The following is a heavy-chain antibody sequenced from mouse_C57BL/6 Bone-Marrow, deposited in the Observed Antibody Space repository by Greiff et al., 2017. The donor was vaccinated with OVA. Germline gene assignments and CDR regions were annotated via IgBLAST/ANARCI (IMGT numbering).Heavy chain of an antibody. CDR2: IYPGDGDT. D-gene: IGHD3-1*01. CDR1: GYAFSSYW. J-gene: IGHJ4*01. Sequence: VQLQQSGAELVKPGASVKISCKASGYAFSSYWMNWVKQRPGKGLEWIGQIYPGDGDTNYNGKFKGKATLTADKSSSTAYMQLSSLTSEDSAVYFCARGRGLTPTMDYWGQGTSVTVSS. V-gene: IGHV1-80*01. CDR3: ARGRGLTPTMDY.